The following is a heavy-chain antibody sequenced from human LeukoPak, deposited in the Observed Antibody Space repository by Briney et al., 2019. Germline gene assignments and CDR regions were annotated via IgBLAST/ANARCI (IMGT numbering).Heavy chain of an antibody. CDR2: ISSSGSTI. J-gene: IGHJ4*02. D-gene: IGHD1-26*01. CDR1: GFTFSSYS. Sequence: GGSLRLSCAASGFTFSSYSMNWVRQAPGKGLEWVSYISSSGSTIYYADSVKGRFTISRDDAKNSLYLQMNSLRAEYTAVYYCARDGNSADCWGQGTLVTVSS. V-gene: IGHV3-48*01. CDR3: ARDGNSADC.